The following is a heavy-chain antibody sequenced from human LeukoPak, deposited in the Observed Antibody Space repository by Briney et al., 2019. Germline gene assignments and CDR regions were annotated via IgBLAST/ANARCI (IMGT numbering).Heavy chain of an antibody. Sequence: GGSLRLSCAASGFTFSDYAMSWVRQAPEKGLEWVSAISGSGDATKYADSVKGRFTISRDNSKNTLYLQMNSLRAEDTAVYYCAKDRSGSYSQGLDYWGQGTLVTVSS. CDR1: GFTFSDYA. V-gene: IGHV3-23*01. J-gene: IGHJ4*02. D-gene: IGHD1-26*01. CDR3: AKDRSGSYSQGLDY. CDR2: ISGSGDAT.